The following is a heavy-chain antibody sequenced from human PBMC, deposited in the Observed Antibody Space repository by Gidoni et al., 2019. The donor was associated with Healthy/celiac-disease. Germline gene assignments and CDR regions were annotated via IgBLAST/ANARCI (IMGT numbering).Heavy chain of an antibody. CDR2: LPPTFGTA. CDR1: AATFSSYA. D-gene: IGHD6-6*01. J-gene: IGHJ6*02. Sequence: QVQLVQSGAEVKKPGSSVKVSCTASAATFSSYAISWVRQAPGQGLEWMGGLPPTFGTANYAQKFQGRGTSTADESTSTAYMELDSLRSEDTGVYYCARALYSSSSVYYYYFGMDVWGQGTTVTVSS. CDR3: ARALYSSSSVYYYYFGMDV. V-gene: IGHV1-69*01.